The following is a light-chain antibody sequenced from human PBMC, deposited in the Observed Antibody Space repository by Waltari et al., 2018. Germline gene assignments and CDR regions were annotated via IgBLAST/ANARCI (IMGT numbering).Light chain of an antibody. CDR2: KDT. V-gene: IGLV3-25*03. Sequence: SFELATATPVSVSPGQTATNPFSGDALPKQFTFLYPQKPGQAPVLVTYKDTERPSGIPDRFSGSTSGTTVTLTISGVQAEDEADYYCQSADSTSTHVVFGGGTKLTVL. CDR1: ALPKQF. CDR3: QSADSTSTHVV. J-gene: IGLJ2*01.